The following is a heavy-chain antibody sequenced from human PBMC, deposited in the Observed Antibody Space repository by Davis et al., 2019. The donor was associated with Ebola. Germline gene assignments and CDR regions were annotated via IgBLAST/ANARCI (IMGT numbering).Heavy chain of an antibody. CDR2: ISYDGSNK. CDR3: AKEEDYGDFFTFDI. D-gene: IGHD4-17*01. V-gene: IGHV3-30*18. CDR1: GFTFSSYG. J-gene: IGHJ3*02. Sequence: PGGSLRLSCAASGFTFSSYGMHWVRQAPGKGLEWVAVISYDGSNKYYADSVKGRFTISRDNSKNTLYLQMNSLRAEDTAVYYCAKEEDYGDFFTFDIWGQGTMVTVSS.